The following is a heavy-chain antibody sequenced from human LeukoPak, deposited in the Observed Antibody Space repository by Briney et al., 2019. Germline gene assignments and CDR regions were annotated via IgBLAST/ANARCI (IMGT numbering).Heavy chain of an antibody. Sequence: PSETLSLTCTVSGGAISSGSYYWSWIRQSAGKGLEWIGRIYTSGTTNSNPSLKSRVTISVDTSKNQFSLKLSSVTAADTAVYYCAGPRGHERLYYMDVWGKGTTVTVSS. D-gene: IGHD3-10*01. CDR3: AGPRGHERLYYMDV. V-gene: IGHV4-61*02. CDR2: IYTSGTT. CDR1: GGAISSGSYY. J-gene: IGHJ6*03.